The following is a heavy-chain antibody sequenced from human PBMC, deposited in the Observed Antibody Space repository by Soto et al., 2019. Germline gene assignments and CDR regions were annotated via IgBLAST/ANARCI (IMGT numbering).Heavy chain of an antibody. CDR2: MSSSGATI. V-gene: IGHV3-11*01. D-gene: IGHD6-13*01. CDR1: GFTFRDYY. J-gene: IGHJ6*02. CDR3: ARNTVSAAGADYYGLDV. Sequence: PGGSLRLSCAGSGFTFRDYYMSWVHLAPGQGLEWVSYMSSSGATIYYADSVKGRFTISRDNAKNSLYLQMNSLRADDTAVYYCARNTVSAAGADYYGLDVWGQGTTVTVSS.